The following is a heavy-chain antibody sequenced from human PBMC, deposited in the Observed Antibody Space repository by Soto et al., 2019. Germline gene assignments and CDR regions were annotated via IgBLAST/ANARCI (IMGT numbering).Heavy chain of an antibody. CDR3: VGKGVGAPAY. V-gene: IGHV3-74*01. Sequence: WGSLRLSCAVSGFTFSTYWMHWVRQAPGKGLVWVSRINNDGSTTNYADSVKGRFTISRDSAKNTLYLQMDSLRAEDTAVYYCVGKGVGAPAYWGQGTLVTVSS. J-gene: IGHJ4*02. CDR2: INNDGSTT. CDR1: GFTFSTYW. D-gene: IGHD1-26*01.